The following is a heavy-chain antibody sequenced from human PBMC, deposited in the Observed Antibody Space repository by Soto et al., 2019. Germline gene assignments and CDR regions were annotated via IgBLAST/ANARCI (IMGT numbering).Heavy chain of an antibody. Sequence: ASVKVSGKASGYTFTSYYMHWVRQAPGQGLEWMGIINPSGGSTSYAQKFQGRVTMTRDTSTSTVYMELSSLRSEDTAVYSCARDHNFQKGFDNWGQGTLVTVSS. D-gene: IGHD1-20*01. CDR3: ARDHNFQKGFDN. J-gene: IGHJ4*02. CDR2: INPSGGST. V-gene: IGHV1-46*01. CDR1: GYTFTSYY.